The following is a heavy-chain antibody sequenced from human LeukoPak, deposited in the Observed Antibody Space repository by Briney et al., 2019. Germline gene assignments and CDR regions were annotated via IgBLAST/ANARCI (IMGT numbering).Heavy chain of an antibody. V-gene: IGHV3-30*18. CDR1: GFTFSSYG. J-gene: IGHJ4*02. CDR2: ISYDGSNK. Sequence: GGSLRLSCAASGFTFSSYGMHWVRQAPGKGLEWVAVISYDGSNKYYADSVKGRFTISRDNSKNTLYLQMNSLRAEDTAVYYCAKDYMVRGVITSIFDYWGQGTLVTVSS. D-gene: IGHD3-10*01. CDR3: AKDYMVRGVITSIFDY.